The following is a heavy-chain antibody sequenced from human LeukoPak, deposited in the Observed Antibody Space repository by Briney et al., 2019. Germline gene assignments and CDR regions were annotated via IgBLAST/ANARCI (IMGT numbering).Heavy chain of an antibody. CDR1: GYTLTGCY. J-gene: IGHJ4*02. CDR2: IWCKNGGT. V-gene: IGHV1-2*02. D-gene: IGHD3-10*01. CDR3: ARALLWFGEPSHIDY. Sequence: ASVKVSCKASGYTLTGCYMHWGRQAPGQGLEWMGGIWCKNGGTNYAQNFQGRVTMTRDTSVSTAYMELNRLRSDDTAVYYCARALLWFGEPSHIDYWGQGTLVTASS.